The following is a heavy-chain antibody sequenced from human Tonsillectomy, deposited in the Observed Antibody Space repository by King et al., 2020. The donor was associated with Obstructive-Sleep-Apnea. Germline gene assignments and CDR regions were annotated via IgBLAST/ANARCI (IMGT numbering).Heavy chain of an antibody. J-gene: IGHJ4*02. CDR3: ATSKPMIVAVMVY. CDR2: FDPEDGET. D-gene: IGHD3-22*01. CDR1: GYTLTELP. V-gene: IGHV1-24*01. Sequence: QLVQSGAEVKKPGASVRVSCKVSGYTLTELPIYWVRQAPGKGLEWIGGFDPEDGETIYAQKFQGRVTMTEDTSTDTAYLDLSFLRSEDTAVYYCATSKPMIVAVMVYWGQGTLVTVSS.